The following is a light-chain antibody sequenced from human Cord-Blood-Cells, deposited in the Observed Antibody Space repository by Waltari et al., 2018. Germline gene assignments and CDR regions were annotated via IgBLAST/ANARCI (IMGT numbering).Light chain of an antibody. V-gene: IGKV4-1*01. J-gene: IGKJ3*01. CDR2: WAS. CDR1: QSVLYSSNNKNY. CDR3: QQYYSTPLT. Sequence: DIVMTQSPDSLAVSLGERATINCKSSQSVLYSSNNKNYLAWYQQKPGQPPKLLIYWASTRESGVAERFRGSGSGTDFTLTISSLQAEDVAVYYCQQYYSTPLTCGPGTKVDIK.